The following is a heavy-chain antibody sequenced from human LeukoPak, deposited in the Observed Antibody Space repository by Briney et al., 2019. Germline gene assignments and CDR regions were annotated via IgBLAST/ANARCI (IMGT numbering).Heavy chain of an antibody. J-gene: IGHJ4*02. D-gene: IGHD3-22*01. V-gene: IGHV3-30*18. CDR2: ISYDGSNK. CDR1: GFTFSSYG. CDR3: AKGWDYDDSSGTFDY. Sequence: PGGSLRLSCAASGFTFSSYGMHWVRQAPGKGLEGVAVISYDGSNKYYAGSVKGRFTISRDNSKNTLYLQMNSRRAEDTAVYYCAKGWDYDDSSGTFDYWGQGTLVTVSS.